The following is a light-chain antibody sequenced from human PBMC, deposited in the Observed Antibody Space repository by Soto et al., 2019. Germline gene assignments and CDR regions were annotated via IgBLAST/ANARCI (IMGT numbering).Light chain of an antibody. CDR2: EVT. CDR1: SSDVGGYDF. Sequence: QPVLTQPPSASGSPGQSVTISCTGTSSDVGGYDFVSWYQQHPGKVPKLIIYEVTRRPSGVPDRFSGSKSGNTASLTVSGLQADDEADYDCSSYAGSNNLAYVFGTGTKLTVL. CDR3: SSYAGSNNLAYV. V-gene: IGLV2-8*01. J-gene: IGLJ1*01.